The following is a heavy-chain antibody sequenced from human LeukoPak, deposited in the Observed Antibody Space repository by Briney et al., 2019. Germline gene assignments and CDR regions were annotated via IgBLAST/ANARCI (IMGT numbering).Heavy chain of an antibody. CDR1: GFTLSNYE. CDR2: ISSSGYTI. V-gene: IGHV3-48*03. J-gene: IGHJ4*02. CDR3: ARPTGGQYIDY. D-gene: IGHD3-10*01. Sequence: GGSLRLSCAASGFTLSNYEMNWVRQAPGKGLEWVAYISSSGYTIHYADSVKGRFTISRDNAKNTLHLQMNSLRAEDTAVYYCARPTGGQYIDYWGQGTLVTVSS.